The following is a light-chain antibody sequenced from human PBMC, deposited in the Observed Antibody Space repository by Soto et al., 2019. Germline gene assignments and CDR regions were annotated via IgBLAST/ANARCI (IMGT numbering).Light chain of an antibody. CDR1: QSVGGS. CDR2: GAS. CDR3: LQYDNWPRWT. J-gene: IGKJ1*01. Sequence: EIPLAQSPCTVSASAGERVTLPCRASQSVGGSLAWYRQKPGQAPSLLVYGASTRATGIPARFSGSGSGTEFTLTISSLQSDDFAVYYCLQYDNWPRWTFGQGTKVDIK. V-gene: IGKV3-15*01.